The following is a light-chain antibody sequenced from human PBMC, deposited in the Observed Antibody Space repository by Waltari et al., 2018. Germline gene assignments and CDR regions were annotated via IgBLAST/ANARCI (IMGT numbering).Light chain of an antibody. J-gene: IGKJ4*01. CDR3: QQRHSWPLT. CDR2: DTS. CDR1: QNVNNF. Sequence: ETGLTQSPVTLSLSQGERATLSCRASQNVNNFLAWYQQKPGQAPRLLIYDTSNRATGIPARFSGSGSGTDFTLTISSLEPEDFAVYYCQQRHSWPLTFGGGTKVEIK. V-gene: IGKV3-11*01.